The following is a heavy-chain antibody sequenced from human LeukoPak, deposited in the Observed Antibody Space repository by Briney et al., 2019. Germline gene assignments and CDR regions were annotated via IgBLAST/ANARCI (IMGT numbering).Heavy chain of an antibody. D-gene: IGHD1-1*01. CDR1: GGSFSGYY. CDR2: INHSGST. Sequence: PSETLSLTCAVYGGSFSGYYWSWIRQPPGKGLEWIGEINHSGSTNYNPSLKSRVTISVDTCKNQFSLKLSSVTAADTAVYYCARPNWNNWFDPWGQGTLVTVSS. CDR3: ARPNWNNWFDP. V-gene: IGHV4-34*01. J-gene: IGHJ5*02.